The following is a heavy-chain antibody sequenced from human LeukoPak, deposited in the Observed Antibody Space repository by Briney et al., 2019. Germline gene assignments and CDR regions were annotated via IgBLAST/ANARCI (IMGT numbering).Heavy chain of an antibody. J-gene: IGHJ6*02. D-gene: IGHD3-9*01. CDR3: AKDTKNLHYDILTGLDV. V-gene: IGHV3-9*01. Sequence: GGSLRLSCAASGFTFDDYAMHWVRQAPGKGLEWVSGISWNSGSIGYADSVKGRFTIFRDNAKNSLYLQMNSLRAEDTALYYCAKDTKNLHYDILTGLDVWGQGTTVTVSS. CDR2: ISWNSGSI. CDR1: GFTFDDYA.